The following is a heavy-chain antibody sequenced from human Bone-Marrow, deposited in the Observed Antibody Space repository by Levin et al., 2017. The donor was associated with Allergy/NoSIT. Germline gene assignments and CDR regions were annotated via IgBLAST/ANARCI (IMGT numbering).Heavy chain of an antibody. J-gene: IGHJ4*02. V-gene: IGHV2-70*11. Sequence: QTLSLTCTFSGFSLSTSGMCVSWIRQPPGKALEWLARIDWDDDKYYSTSLKTRLTISKDTSKNQVVLTMTNMDPVDTATYYCARIQVHRGSSGWYRVGASYYFDYWGQGTLVTVSS. D-gene: IGHD6-19*01. CDR1: GFSLSTSGMC. CDR3: ARIQVHRGSSGWYRVGASYYFDY. CDR2: IDWDDDK.